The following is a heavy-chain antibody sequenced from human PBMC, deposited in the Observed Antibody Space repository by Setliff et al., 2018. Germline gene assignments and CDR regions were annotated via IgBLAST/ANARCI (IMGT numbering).Heavy chain of an antibody. Sequence: SETLSLTCTVSGDSISSSSYYWGWIRQPPGKGLEWIGCIYYSGSTYYNPSLKSRVTISVDTSKNQFSLNLSSVTAADTAVYYCARLGGSSTSGGFYYFYYYMDVWGKGTTVTVSS. J-gene: IGHJ6*03. V-gene: IGHV4-39*01. D-gene: IGHD2-2*01. CDR1: GDSISSSSYY. CDR2: IYYSGST. CDR3: ARLGGSSTSGGFYYFYYYMDV.